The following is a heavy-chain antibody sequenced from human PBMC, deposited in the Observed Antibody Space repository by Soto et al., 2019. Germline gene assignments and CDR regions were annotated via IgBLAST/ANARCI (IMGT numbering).Heavy chain of an antibody. J-gene: IGHJ4*02. Sequence: PGGSLRLSCAASGFTFSSYGMHWVRQAPGKGLEWVAVISYDGSNKYYADSVKGRFTISRDNSKNTLYLQMNSLRAEDTAVYYCAKQGGRRWLQSPLSYWGQGTLVTVSS. CDR1: GFTFSSYG. CDR3: AKQGGRRWLQSPLSY. D-gene: IGHD5-12*01. V-gene: IGHV3-30*18. CDR2: ISYDGSNK.